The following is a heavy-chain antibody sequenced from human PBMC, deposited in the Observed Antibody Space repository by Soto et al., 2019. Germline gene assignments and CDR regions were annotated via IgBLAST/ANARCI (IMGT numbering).Heavy chain of an antibody. D-gene: IGHD5-18*01. J-gene: IGHJ4*02. CDR3: ARFSGYPNYYFDY. CDR1: GFTVSSNY. V-gene: IGHV3-53*01. CDR2: IYSGGST. Sequence: EVQLVESGGGLIQPGGSLRLSCTASGFTVSSNYMSWVRQAPGKGLEWVSVIYSGGSTYYADSVKGQFTISRDSSKNTLYLQMNSLRAEDTAVYYCARFSGYPNYYFDYWGQGTLVTVSS.